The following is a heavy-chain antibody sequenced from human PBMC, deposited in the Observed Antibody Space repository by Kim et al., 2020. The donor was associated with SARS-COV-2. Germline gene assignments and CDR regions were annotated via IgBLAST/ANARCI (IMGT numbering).Heavy chain of an antibody. J-gene: IGHJ5*02. Sequence: YNPSLKSRVTISVDTSKNQFSLKRSSVTAADTAVYYCAREKAAGVGWFDPWGQGTLVTVSS. V-gene: IGHV4-31*02. CDR3: AREKAAGVGWFDP. D-gene: IGHD6-13*01.